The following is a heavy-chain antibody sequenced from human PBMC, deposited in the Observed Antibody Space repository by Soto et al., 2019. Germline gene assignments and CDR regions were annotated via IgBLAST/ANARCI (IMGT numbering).Heavy chain of an antibody. D-gene: IGHD3-3*01. CDR3: ARARFDSWSHIYYGLDV. CDR2: ITHGGST. J-gene: IGHJ6*02. CDR1: GGSFSAYS. Sequence: TLSLTCGVYGGSFSAYSWTWLRQSPGKGLEWIGEITHGGSTDYNPALKSRLVMSVDTSKNQFSLRVTSVTAADAAVYFCARARFDSWSHIYYGLDVWGQGTTVTVSS. V-gene: IGHV4-34*01.